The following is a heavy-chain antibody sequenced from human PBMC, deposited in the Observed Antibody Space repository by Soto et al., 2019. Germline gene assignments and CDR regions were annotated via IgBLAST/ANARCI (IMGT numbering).Heavy chain of an antibody. CDR3: ASSGSYYYFDY. D-gene: IGHD1-26*01. V-gene: IGHV1-46*01. CDR1: GYTFTSYY. Sequence: ASEKVSCKASGYTFTSYYMHWVRQAPRPGIEWMGIINPSGGSTSYAQKFQGRVTMTRDTSTSTVYMELSSLRSEDTAVYYCASSGSYYYFDYWGQGTLVTVSS. J-gene: IGHJ4*02. CDR2: INPSGGST.